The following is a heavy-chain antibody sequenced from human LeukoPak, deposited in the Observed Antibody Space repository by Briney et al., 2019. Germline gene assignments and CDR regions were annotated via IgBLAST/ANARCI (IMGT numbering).Heavy chain of an antibody. Sequence: TPSQTLSLTCTVSGGSISSGSYCWSWIRQPAGKGLEWIGRIYTSGSTNYNPSLKSRVNISVDTSKQQSPLKLSSATAADTARYYCARDGIQLWSPYFDYWGHGTLVTVSS. CDR2: IYTSGST. CDR3: ARDGIQLWSPYFDY. CDR1: GGSISSGSYC. D-gene: IGHD5-18*01. J-gene: IGHJ4*01. V-gene: IGHV4-61*02.